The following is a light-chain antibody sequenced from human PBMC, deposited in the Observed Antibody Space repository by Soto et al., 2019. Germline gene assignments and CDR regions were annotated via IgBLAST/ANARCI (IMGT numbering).Light chain of an antibody. CDR2: DVS. V-gene: IGLV2-14*01. Sequence: QSVLTQPASVSGSPGQSITISCTGTSSDVGGYHYVSWYQQHPGKAPKHMIYDVSNRPSGVSNRFSGSKSGNTASLTISGLQAEDEADYYCSSYTSSRGVFGTGTKLTVL. J-gene: IGLJ1*01. CDR3: SSYTSSRGV. CDR1: SSDVGGYHY.